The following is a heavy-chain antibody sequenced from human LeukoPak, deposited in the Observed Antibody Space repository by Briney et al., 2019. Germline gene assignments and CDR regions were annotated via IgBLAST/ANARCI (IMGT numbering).Heavy chain of an antibody. D-gene: IGHD3-16*01. CDR1: GGSISSGGYS. V-gene: IGHV4-30-2*01. J-gene: IGHJ3*02. CDR3: ASYVWGSYAFDI. CDR2: IYHSGST. Sequence: SETLSLTCAVSGGSISSGGYSWSWIRQPPGKSLEWIGYIYHSGSTYYNPSLKSPITISVDRSKNQFSLKLSSVTAADTAVYYCASYVWGSYAFDIWGQGTMVTVSS.